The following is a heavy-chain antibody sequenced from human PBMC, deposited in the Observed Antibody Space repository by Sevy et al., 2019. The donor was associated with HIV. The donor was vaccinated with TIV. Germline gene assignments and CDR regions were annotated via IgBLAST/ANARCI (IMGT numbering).Heavy chain of an antibody. CDR1: GYTFTSYG. J-gene: IGHJ6*02. CDR3: ARSYYDILTGYYPWYYYGMDV. Sequence: ASVKVSCKASGYTFTSYGISWVRQAPGQGLEWMGWISAYNGNTNYAQKLQGRVTMTTDTSTSIAYMELRSLRSDDTAVYYCARSYYDILTGYYPWYYYGMDVWGQGTTVTVSS. V-gene: IGHV1-18*01. D-gene: IGHD3-9*01. CDR2: ISAYNGNT.